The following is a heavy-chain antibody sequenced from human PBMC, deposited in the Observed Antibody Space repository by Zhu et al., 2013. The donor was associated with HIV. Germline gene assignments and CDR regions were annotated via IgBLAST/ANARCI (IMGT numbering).Heavy chain of an antibody. CDR2: IIPIFGSA. CDR1: GGTFSNYT. V-gene: IGHV1-69*01. CDR3: IRRAFYYDRSWFDP. J-gene: IGHJ5*02. Sequence: QVQLVQSGAEVKKPGSSVKVSCKASGGTFSNYTITWVRQAPGQGPEWMGGIIPIFGSANYAQRFQGRVTITADESTRTAYMELSTLRSEDTAVYYCIRRAFYYDRSWFDPWGQGPVVTVSS. D-gene: IGHD3-22*01.